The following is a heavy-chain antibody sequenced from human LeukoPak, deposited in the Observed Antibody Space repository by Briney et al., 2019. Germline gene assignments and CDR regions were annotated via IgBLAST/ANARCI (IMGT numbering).Heavy chain of an antibody. Sequence: PSETLSLTCTVSGGSISSYYWSWIRQPPGKGLEWIGYIYYSGSTNYNPSLKSRVTISIDTSKNQFSLKLSSVTAADTAVYYCAGEYSSAAGFWGQGTLVTVSS. CDR2: IYYSGST. V-gene: IGHV4-59*08. J-gene: IGHJ1*01. CDR3: AGEYSSAAGF. D-gene: IGHD6-19*01. CDR1: GGSISSYY.